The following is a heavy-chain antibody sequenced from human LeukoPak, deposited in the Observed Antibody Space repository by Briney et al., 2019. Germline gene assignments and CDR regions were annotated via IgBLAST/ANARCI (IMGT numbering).Heavy chain of an antibody. CDR1: GLTLSSYG. D-gene: IGHD2-21*02. CDR2: IPYDGSNK. J-gene: IGHJ4*02. CDR3: SRDRGGGDIYFDY. V-gene: IGHV3-30*03. Sequence: GGSLRLSCSAPGLTLSSYGMQSVRQAPGKGVEWVALIPYDGSNKYYADSVKCRFTNSRDNAMNSLYLQMSSLGAEDTAIYYCSRDRGGGDIYFDYWGQGTLVTVSS.